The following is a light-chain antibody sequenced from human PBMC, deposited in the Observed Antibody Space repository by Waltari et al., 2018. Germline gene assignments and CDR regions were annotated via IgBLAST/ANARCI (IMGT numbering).Light chain of an antibody. J-gene: IGLJ3*02. CDR1: SSNLRSTS. Sequence: QSVLTQPPSASATPGQRVTISCSGSSSNLRSTSPTWYQKLPGTAPKLLIYNDFQWPSGVPDRFSGSKSGTSASLAISGLQSEDEADYYCASWDNILNGWVFGGGTKLTI. V-gene: IGLV1-44*01. CDR2: NDF. CDR3: ASWDNILNGWV.